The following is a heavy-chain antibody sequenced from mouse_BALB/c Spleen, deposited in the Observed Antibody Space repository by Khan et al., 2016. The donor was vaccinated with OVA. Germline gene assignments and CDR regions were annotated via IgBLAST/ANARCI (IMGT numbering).Heavy chain of an antibody. D-gene: IGHD1-2*01. Sequence: QVQLQQSGAELVKPGASVKLSCKASGYTLTRYYMYWVKQRPGQGLEWIGGINPGNGGTNLNEKFKNKATLTVDKSSTTVYMQLSSLTSEDSAVYSCTRNYGYDYFDYWGQGTTLTVSS. V-gene: IGHV1S81*02. CDR1: GYTLTRYY. CDR2: INPGNGGT. CDR3: TRNYGYDYFDY. J-gene: IGHJ2*01.